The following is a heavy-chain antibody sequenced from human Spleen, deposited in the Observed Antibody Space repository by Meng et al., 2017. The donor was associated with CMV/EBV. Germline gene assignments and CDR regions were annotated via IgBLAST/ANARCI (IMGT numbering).Heavy chain of an antibody. J-gene: IGHJ4*02. D-gene: IGHD3-10*01. CDR2: IFHSGRT. Sequence: LTCAVAGGSIGKSSGWRWGRQPPGKGLEWIGGIFHSGRTSNNASLKSRLTKSVDKNKNQYSLKLSSVAAADTAVYYCAGNYGGARGHWGQGTLVTVSS. V-gene: IGHV4-4*02. CDR3: AGNYGGARGH. CDR1: GGSIGKSSG.